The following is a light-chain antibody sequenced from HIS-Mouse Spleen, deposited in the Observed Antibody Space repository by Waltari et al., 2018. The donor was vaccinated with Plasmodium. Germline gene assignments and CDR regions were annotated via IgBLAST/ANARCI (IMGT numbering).Light chain of an antibody. J-gene: IGLJ3*02. Sequence: QSALTQPASVSGSPGQSITISCTGTSSDVGSYNLVSWYQQHPGKAPKLMIYEGSKRASWVSNLFSCSKASNTASLTISGLQAEDEADDYCCSYAGSSTNWVFGGGTKLTVL. V-gene: IGLV2-23*01. CDR2: EGS. CDR3: CSYAGSSTNWV. CDR1: SSDVGSYNL.